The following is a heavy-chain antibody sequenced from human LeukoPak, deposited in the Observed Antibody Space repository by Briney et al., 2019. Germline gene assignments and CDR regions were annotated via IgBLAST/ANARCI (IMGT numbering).Heavy chain of an antibody. Sequence: GGSLRLSCAASGFTFSSYGMHWVRQAPGKGLEWVAFIRYDGSNKYYADSVKGRFTISRDNSKNTLYLQMNSLRAEDTAVYYCAKEELNNWSDEDYWGQGTLVTVSS. CDR1: GFTFSSYG. CDR3: AKEELNNWSDEDY. V-gene: IGHV3-30*02. CDR2: IRYDGSNK. J-gene: IGHJ4*02. D-gene: IGHD1-1*01.